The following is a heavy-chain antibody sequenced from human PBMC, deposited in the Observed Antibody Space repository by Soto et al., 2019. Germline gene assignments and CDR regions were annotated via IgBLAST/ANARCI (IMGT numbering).Heavy chain of an antibody. J-gene: IGHJ4*02. V-gene: IGHV3-23*01. D-gene: IGHD3-22*01. CDR2: ISGSGGST. CDR1: GFTFSSYA. Sequence: GGSLRLSCAASGFTFSSYAMSWVRQAPGKGLEWVSAISGSGGSTYYADSVKGRFTISRDNSKNTLYLQMNSLRAEDTAVYYCAKVPNSSGSIRAPSDYWGQGTLVTVSS. CDR3: AKVPNSSGSIRAPSDY.